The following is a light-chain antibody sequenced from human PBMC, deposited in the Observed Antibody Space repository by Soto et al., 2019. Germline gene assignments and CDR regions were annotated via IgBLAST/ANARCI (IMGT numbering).Light chain of an antibody. V-gene: IGLV3-21*04. CDR3: QVWDGSIDQQV. CDR1: NIGSES. Sequence: SYELTQPPSVSVAPGETARIACGGNNIGSESVHWYQQKPGQAPVLIIYYDSARPSGIPERFSGSNSGNTATLIISRVEAGDEADYYCQVWDGSIDQQVFGGATKLTVL. J-gene: IGLJ3*02. CDR2: YDS.